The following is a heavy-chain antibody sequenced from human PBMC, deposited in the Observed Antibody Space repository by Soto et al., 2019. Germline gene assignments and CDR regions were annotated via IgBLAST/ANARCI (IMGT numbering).Heavy chain of an antibody. Sequence: QVQLVQSGAEVKKPGSSVKVSCKASGGTFSSYAISWVRQAPGQGLEWMGGIIPIFGTANYAQKFQGRVTITADKSTSTAYMELSSLRSEDTAVYYWARDPGYGDYTYYDYYGMDVWGQGTTVTVSS. CDR3: ARDPGYGDYTYYDYYGMDV. CDR2: IIPIFGTA. J-gene: IGHJ6*02. CDR1: GGTFSSYA. D-gene: IGHD4-17*01. V-gene: IGHV1-69*06.